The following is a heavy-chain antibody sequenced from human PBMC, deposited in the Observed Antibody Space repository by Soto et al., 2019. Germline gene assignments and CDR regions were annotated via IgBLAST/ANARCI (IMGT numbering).Heavy chain of an antibody. CDR2: IIPIFGTA. J-gene: IGHJ4*02. Sequence: SVKVSCKASGGTFSSYAISWVRQAPGQGLEWMGGIIPIFGTANYAQKFQGRVTITADESTSTAYMELSSLRSEDTAVYYCARGTIAAAGSGTEIFDYWGQGTLVTVSS. D-gene: IGHD6-13*01. CDR1: GGTFSSYA. CDR3: ARGTIAAAGSGTEIFDY. V-gene: IGHV1-69*13.